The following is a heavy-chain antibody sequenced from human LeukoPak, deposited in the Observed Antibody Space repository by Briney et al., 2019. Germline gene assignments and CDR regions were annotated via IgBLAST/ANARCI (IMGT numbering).Heavy chain of an antibody. CDR1: GGSISSSSYY. CDR3: ARRVAVAGTYFDY. V-gene: IGHV4-39*01. D-gene: IGHD6-19*01. J-gene: IGHJ4*02. CDR2: IYYSGST. Sequence: SETLSLTCTVSGGSISSSSYYWGWIRQPPGKGLEWIGSIYYSGSTYYNPSLKSRVTISVDTSKNQFSLKLSSATAADTAVYYCARRVAVAGTYFDYWGQGTLVTVSS.